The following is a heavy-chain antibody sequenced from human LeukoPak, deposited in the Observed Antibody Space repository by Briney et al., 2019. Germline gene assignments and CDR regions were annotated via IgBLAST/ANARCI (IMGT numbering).Heavy chain of an antibody. Sequence: SETLSLTCTVSSGSINDYYWSWVRQPAGKGLEWLGRIYSSGSTTYNPSVKSRVTMSVDTSKNQFSLKMTSVTAADTAVYYCAREGKWFGTYYYCMDVWGKGTTVTASS. CDR1: SGSINDYY. CDR2: IYSSGST. D-gene: IGHD3-10*01. J-gene: IGHJ6*04. V-gene: IGHV4-4*07. CDR3: AREGKWFGTYYYCMDV.